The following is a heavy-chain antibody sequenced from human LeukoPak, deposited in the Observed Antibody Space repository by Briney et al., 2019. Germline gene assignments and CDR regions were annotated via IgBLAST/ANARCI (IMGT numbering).Heavy chain of an antibody. CDR1: GGSSSSSSYY. CDR2: IYYSGST. J-gene: IGHJ3*02. V-gene: IGHV4-39*01. Sequence: SETLSLTCTVSGGSSSSSSYYWGWIRQPPGKGLEWIGSIYYSGSTYYNPSLKSRVTISVDTSKNQFSLKLSSVTAADTAVYYCARRDQPLPPDAFDIWGQGTMVTVSS. CDR3: ARRDQPLPPDAFDI.